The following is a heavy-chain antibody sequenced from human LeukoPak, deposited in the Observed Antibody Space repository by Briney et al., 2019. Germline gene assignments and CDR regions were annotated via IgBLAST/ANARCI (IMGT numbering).Heavy chain of an antibody. CDR1: GYTCTSYD. J-gene: IGHJ4*02. CDR2: MNPNSGNT. V-gene: IGHV1-8*01. CDR3: ARVEADGYNQDY. D-gene: IGHD5-24*01. Sequence: ASVKVSCKASGYTCTSYDINWVRQATGQGLEWMGWMNPNSGNTGYAQKFQGRVTMTRNTSISTAYMELSSLRSEDTAVYYCARVEADGYNQDYWGQGTLVTVSS.